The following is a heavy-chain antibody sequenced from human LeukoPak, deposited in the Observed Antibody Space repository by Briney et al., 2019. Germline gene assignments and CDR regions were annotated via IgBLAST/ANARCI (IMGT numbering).Heavy chain of an antibody. J-gene: IGHJ3*02. Sequence: SQTLSLTCTVSGGSISSYYWSWIRQPPGKGLEWIGYIYYSGSTNYNPSLKSRVTISVDTSKNQFSLKLSSVTVADTAVYYCARYLPREGEQWLALAFDIWGQGTMVTVSS. CDR2: IYYSGST. CDR3: ARYLPREGEQWLALAFDI. CDR1: GGSISSYY. D-gene: IGHD6-19*01. V-gene: IGHV4-59*01.